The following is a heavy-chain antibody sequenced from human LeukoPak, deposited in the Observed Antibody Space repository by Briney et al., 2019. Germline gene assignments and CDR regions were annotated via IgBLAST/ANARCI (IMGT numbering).Heavy chain of an antibody. CDR3: ARTLASATDYYYYYYGMDV. CDR2: IDPNSGGT. J-gene: IGHJ6*02. Sequence: ASVKVSCKASGYTFTGYYMHWVRQAPGQGLEWMGWIDPNSGGTNYAQKFQGRVTMTRDTSISTAYMELSRLRSDDTAVYYCARTLASATDYYYYYYGMDVWGQGTTVTVSS. D-gene: IGHD6-25*01. CDR1: GYTFTGYY. V-gene: IGHV1-2*02.